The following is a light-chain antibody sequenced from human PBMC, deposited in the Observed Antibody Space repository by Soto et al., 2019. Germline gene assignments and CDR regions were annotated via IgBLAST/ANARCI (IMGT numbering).Light chain of an antibody. J-gene: IGKJ1*01. Sequence: DLQMTQSPSTLSAPVGDRVTITCRASQSISSWLAWYQQKPGKAPKLLIYKASSLESGVPSRFSGSGSGTEFTLTISSLQPDDFATYYCQQYNSYWTFGQGTKVDSK. V-gene: IGKV1-5*03. CDR2: KAS. CDR1: QSISSW. CDR3: QQYNSYWT.